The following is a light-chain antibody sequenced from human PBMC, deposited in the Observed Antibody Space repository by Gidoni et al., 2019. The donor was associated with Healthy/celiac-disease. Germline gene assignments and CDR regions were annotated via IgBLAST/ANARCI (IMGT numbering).Light chain of an antibody. CDR2: GAS. CDR3: QHYGSSLYT. J-gene: IGKJ2*01. V-gene: IGKV3-20*01. CDR1: QSVSSSY. Sequence: EIVLTQSPGTLSWSPGERATLSCRASQSVSSSYLAWYQQKPGQAPRLLNYGASSRATGIPDRFSGSGTGTDFTLTISRLEPEDFAVYYCQHYGSSLYTFGQGTKLEIK.